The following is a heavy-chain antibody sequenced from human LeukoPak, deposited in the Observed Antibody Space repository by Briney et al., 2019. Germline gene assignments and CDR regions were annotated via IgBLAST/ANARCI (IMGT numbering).Heavy chain of an antibody. D-gene: IGHD2-2*01. J-gene: IGHJ5*02. CDR3: AREPRYCSTTSCYPTGWFDP. CDR1: GYTFSSYA. Sequence: ASVKVSCKASGYTFSSYAMNWGRQAPGQGLEWVGWINTNTGNPTYAQDFTGRFVFSLDTSVTTTYLQISRLKAEDTAVYYCAREPRYCSTTSCYPTGWFDPWGQGTLVTVSS. CDR2: INTNTGNP. V-gene: IGHV7-4-1*02.